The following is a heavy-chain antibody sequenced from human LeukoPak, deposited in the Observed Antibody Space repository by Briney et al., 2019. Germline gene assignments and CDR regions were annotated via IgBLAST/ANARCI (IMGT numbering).Heavy chain of an antibody. D-gene: IGHD3-22*01. V-gene: IGHV1-69*06. Sequence: SVKVSCKASGYTITGYYMHWVRQAPGQGLEWMGGIIPIFGTANYAQKFQGRVTITADKSTSTAYMELSSLRSEDTAVYYCARDRPTEYDSSGYFNWFDPWGQGTLVTVSS. J-gene: IGHJ5*02. CDR2: IIPIFGTA. CDR1: GYTITGYY. CDR3: ARDRPTEYDSSGYFNWFDP.